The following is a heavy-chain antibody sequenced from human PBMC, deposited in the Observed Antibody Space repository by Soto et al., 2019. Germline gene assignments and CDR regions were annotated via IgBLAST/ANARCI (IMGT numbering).Heavy chain of an antibody. J-gene: IGHJ3*02. CDR2: ISYNGRNY. CDR3: ARGGYGDGVDAFEI. CDR1: GFTFSSYT. V-gene: IGHV3-30*04. Sequence: QVQLVESGGGVVQPGRSLRLSCAASGFTFSSYTMHWVRQAPGKGLEWVAVISYNGRNYYDADSGKGRFTISRANSNNRLYLQMNSLIFDATAVYYCARGGYGDGVDAFEIWGQGTMVTVSS. D-gene: IGHD4-17*01.